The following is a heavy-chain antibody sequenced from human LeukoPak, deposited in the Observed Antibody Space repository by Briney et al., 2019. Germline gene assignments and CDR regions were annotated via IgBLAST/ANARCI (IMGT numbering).Heavy chain of an antibody. J-gene: IGHJ4*02. D-gene: IGHD3-3*01. CDR1: GGSISSYY. CDR3: ARYYDFWSGYLGIDY. V-gene: IGHV4-59*08. CDR2: IYYSGST. Sequence: SETLSLTCTVSGGSISSYYWSWIRQPPGKGLEWIGYIYYSGSTNYNPSLRSRVTISVDTSKNQFSLKLSSVTAADTAVYYCARYYDFWSGYLGIDYWGQGTLVTVSS.